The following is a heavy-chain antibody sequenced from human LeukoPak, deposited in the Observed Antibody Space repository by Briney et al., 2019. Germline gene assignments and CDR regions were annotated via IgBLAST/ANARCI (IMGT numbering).Heavy chain of an antibody. CDR3: VKFVGAKGY. Sequence: GGSLRLSCAASGFTFSSYAVNWVRQAPGKGLEWVSGISGSGGRTYYADSVKGRFTISRDNSKNTLYLQLNSLRVEDTAIYYCVKFVGAKGYWGQGTLVTVSS. CDR2: ISGSGGRT. CDR1: GFTFSSYA. D-gene: IGHD1-26*01. V-gene: IGHV3-23*01. J-gene: IGHJ4*02.